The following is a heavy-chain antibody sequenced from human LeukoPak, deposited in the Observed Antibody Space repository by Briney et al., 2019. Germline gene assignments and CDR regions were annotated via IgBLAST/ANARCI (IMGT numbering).Heavy chain of an antibody. CDR2: ISGSGGST. V-gene: IGHV3-23*01. D-gene: IGHD2-2*01. CDR3: AKGHLPFQPEYYFDY. J-gene: IGHJ4*02. CDR1: GFTFSSYA. Sequence: PGGSLRLSCAASGFTFSSYAMSWVRQAPGKGLEWVSAISGSGGSTYYADSVKGRFTISRDNSKNTVYLQMNSLRAEDTAVYYCAKGHLPFQPEYYFDYWGQGTLVTVSS.